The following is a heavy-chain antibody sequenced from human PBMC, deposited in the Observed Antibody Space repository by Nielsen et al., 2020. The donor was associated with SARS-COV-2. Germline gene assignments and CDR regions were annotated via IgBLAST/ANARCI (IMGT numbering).Heavy chain of an antibody. CDR2: IYSGGST. CDR1: GFTVSSNY. V-gene: IGHV3-53*01. J-gene: IGHJ4*02. CDR3: ASSGDGYNWSYYFDY. D-gene: IGHD5-24*01. Sequence: EGSLRLSCAASGFTVSSNYMSWVRQAPGKGLEWVSVIYSGGSTYYADSVKGRFTISRDNSKNTLYLQMNSLRAEDTAVYYCASSGDGYNWSYYFDYWGQGTLVTVSS.